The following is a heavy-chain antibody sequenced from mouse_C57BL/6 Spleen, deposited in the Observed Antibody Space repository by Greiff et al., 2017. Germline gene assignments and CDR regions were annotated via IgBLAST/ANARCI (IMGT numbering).Heavy chain of an antibody. Sequence: VQLQQSGAELVRPGASVKLSCKASGYTFTDYEMHWVKQTPVHGLEWIGAIDPETGGTAYNQKFKGKAILTADKSSSTAYMELRSLTSEYSAVYYCTRSDYDEACFAYWGQVTLVTVSA. J-gene: IGHJ3*01. D-gene: IGHD2-4*01. CDR3: TRSDYDEACFAY. CDR1: GYTFTDYE. V-gene: IGHV1-15*01. CDR2: IDPETGGT.